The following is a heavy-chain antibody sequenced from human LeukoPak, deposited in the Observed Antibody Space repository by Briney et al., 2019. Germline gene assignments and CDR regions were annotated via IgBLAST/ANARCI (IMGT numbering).Heavy chain of an antibody. CDR2: IYYSGST. CDR1: GGSISSYY. Sequence: SETLSLTCTVSGGSISSYYWSWIRQHPGKVLEWIGYIYYSGSTYYNPSLKSRVTISVDTSKNQFSLKLSSVTAADTAVYYCARGEGADWNGAMDVWGQGTTVTVSS. J-gene: IGHJ6*02. D-gene: IGHD1-1*01. CDR3: ARGEGADWNGAMDV. V-gene: IGHV4-59*06.